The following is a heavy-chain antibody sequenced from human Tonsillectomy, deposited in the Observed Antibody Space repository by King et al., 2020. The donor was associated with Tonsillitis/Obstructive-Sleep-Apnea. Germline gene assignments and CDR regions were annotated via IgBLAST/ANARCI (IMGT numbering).Heavy chain of an antibody. CDR3: ARGRGGGEAVVGPEAFDI. V-gene: IGHV1-69*10. J-gene: IGHJ3*02. D-gene: IGHD6-19*01. CDR1: GGTFSSYA. Sequence: QLVQSGAEVKKPGSSVKVSCKASGGTFSSYAISWVRQAPGQGLEWMGGIIPILDITNYAQKFQGRVTITADKSTSKAYMELSSLRSEDTAVYYCARGRGGGEAVVGPEAFDIWGQGTMVTVSS. CDR2: IIPILDIT.